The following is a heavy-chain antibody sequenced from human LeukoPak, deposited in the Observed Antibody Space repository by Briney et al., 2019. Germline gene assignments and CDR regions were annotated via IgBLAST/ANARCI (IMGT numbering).Heavy chain of an antibody. V-gene: IGHV4-39*01. CDR3: ATRSSGWTDDAFDI. J-gene: IGHJ3*02. Sequence: NPSETLSLTCTVSGGSITTTSYYWGWIRQPPGKGLGWIGSIYYSGSTYYNPSLESRVTISIDTSKNQFSLKLSSVTAADTAVYYCATRSSGWTDDAFDIWGPGTMITVSS. D-gene: IGHD6-19*01. CDR2: IYYSGST. CDR1: GGSITTTSYY.